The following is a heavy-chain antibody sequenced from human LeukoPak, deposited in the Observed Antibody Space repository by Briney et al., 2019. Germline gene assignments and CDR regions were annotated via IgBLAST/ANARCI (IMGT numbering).Heavy chain of an antibody. Sequence: SETLSLTCAVYGGSFSGYYWSWIRQPPGKGLEWIGEINRSGSTNYNPSLKSRVTISVDTSKNQFSLKLSSVTAADTAVYYCAREGVRYNWFDPWGQGTLVTVSS. CDR3: AREGVRYNWFDP. V-gene: IGHV4-34*01. CDR1: GGSFSGYY. J-gene: IGHJ5*02. CDR2: INRSGST. D-gene: IGHD3-3*01.